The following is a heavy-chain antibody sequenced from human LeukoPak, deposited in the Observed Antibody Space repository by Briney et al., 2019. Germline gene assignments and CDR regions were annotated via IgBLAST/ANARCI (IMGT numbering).Heavy chain of an antibody. D-gene: IGHD3-10*02. Sequence: GGSLRLSCAAFRFTFSSYGMSWVRQAPGKGLEWVSAISGSGGSTYYADSVKGRFTISRDNAKNSLYLQMNSLRAEDTAVYYCAELGITMIGGVWGKGTTVTISS. V-gene: IGHV3-23*01. CDR1: RFTFSSYG. CDR2: ISGSGGST. CDR3: AELGITMIGGV. J-gene: IGHJ6*04.